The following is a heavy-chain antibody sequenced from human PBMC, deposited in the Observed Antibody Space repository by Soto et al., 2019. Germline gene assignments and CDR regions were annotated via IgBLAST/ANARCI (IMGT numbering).Heavy chain of an antibody. Sequence: QVQLVQSGAEVKKPGASVKVSCKASGYTFTSYGISWVRQAPGQGLEWMGWISAYNGNTNYAQKLQGRVTMTTDTSTITAYMELRRLRSDDTAVYYCARLPYYSDSSGYYYVELRGDAFAIWGKGTMVTVSS. CDR1: GYTFTSYG. CDR2: ISAYNGNT. V-gene: IGHV1-18*01. CDR3: ARLPYYSDSSGYYYVELRGDAFAI. J-gene: IGHJ3*02. D-gene: IGHD3-22*01.